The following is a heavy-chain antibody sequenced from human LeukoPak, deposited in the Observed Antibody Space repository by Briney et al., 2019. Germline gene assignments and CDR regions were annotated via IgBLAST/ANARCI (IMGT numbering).Heavy chain of an antibody. V-gene: IGHV4-59*12. D-gene: IGHD3-10*01. Sequence: SETLSLTCAVYGGSFSGYYWSWIRQPPGKGLEWIGYIYYSGSTNYNPSLKSRVTISVDTSKNQFSLKLSSVTAADTAVYYCAREVGEFYGMDVWGQGTTVTVSS. CDR1: GGSFSGYY. J-gene: IGHJ6*02. CDR3: AREVGEFYGMDV. CDR2: IYYSGST.